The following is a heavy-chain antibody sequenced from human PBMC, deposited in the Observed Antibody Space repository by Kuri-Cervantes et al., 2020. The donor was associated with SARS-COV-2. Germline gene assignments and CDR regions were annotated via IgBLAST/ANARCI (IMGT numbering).Heavy chain of an antibody. J-gene: IGHJ1*01. CDR3: ARLLKRGGWYSQCFQH. V-gene: IGHV4-34*01. D-gene: IGHD6-19*01. Sequence: SETLSLTCAVYGGSFSGYYWSWIRQPPGKGLEWIGEINHSGSTYYNPSLKSRVTISVDTSKNQFSLKLSSVTAADTAVYYCARLLKRGGWYSQCFQHWGQGTLVTVSS. CDR2: INHSGST. CDR1: GGSFSGYY.